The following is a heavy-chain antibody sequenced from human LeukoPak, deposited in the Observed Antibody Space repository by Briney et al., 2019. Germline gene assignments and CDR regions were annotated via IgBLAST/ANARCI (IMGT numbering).Heavy chain of an antibody. D-gene: IGHD5-18*01. J-gene: IGHJ4*02. V-gene: IGHV1-24*01. CDR2: FDPEDGET. Sequence: ASVKVSCKVSGYTLTELSMHWVRQAPGKGLEWMGGFDPEDGETIYAQNFQGRVTMTRDTSTSTVYMELSSLRSEDTAVYYCAREIGPRQLHLWGSAFDYWGQGTLVTVSS. CDR3: AREIGPRQLHLWGSAFDY. CDR1: GYTLTELS.